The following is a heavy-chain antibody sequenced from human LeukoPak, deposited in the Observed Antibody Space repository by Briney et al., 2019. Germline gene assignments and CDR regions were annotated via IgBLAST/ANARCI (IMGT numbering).Heavy chain of an antibody. CDR2: IKQDGSEK. J-gene: IGHJ4*02. Sequence: AGGSLRLSCAASGFTFSSYWMSWVRQAPGKGLEWVANIKQDGSEKYYVDSVKGRFTISRDNAKNSLYLQMNRLRAEDTAVYYCARANYDFWSGYELMVFDYWGREPWSPSPQ. CDR3: ARANYDFWSGYELMVFDY. D-gene: IGHD3-3*01. CDR1: GFTFSSYW. V-gene: IGHV3-7*03.